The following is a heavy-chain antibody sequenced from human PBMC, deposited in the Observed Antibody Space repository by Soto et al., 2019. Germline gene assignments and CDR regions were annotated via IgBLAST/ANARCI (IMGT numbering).Heavy chain of an antibody. D-gene: IGHD6-19*01. J-gene: IGHJ4*02. CDR1: GGSISSYY. V-gene: IGHV4-59*08. CDR2: IYYSGST. CDR3: ARHFETVAGFDY. Sequence: SETLSLTCTVSGGSISSYYWSWIRQPPGKGLEWIGYIYYSGSTNYNPSLKSRVTISVDTSKNQFSLKLSSVTAADTAVYYCARHFETVAGFDYWGQGALVTVSS.